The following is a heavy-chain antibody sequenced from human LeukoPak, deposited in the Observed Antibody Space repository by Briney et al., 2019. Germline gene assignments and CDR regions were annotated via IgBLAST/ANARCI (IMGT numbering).Heavy chain of an antibody. CDR2: IKQDGSET. V-gene: IGHV3-7*01. D-gene: IGHD6-19*01. CDR1: RFTLSNYW. J-gene: IGHJ4*02. CDR3: ARQRGSGCLDY. Sequence: GGSLRLSCAASRFTLSNYWMSWVRQAPGKGLEWVANIKQDGSETCYVDSVKGRFAISRDNAKNSLSLQMNSLRAEDTAVYYCARQRGSGCLDYWGQGTLVTVSS.